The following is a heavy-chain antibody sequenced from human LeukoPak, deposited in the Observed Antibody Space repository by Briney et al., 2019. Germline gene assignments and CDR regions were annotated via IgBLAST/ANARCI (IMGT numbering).Heavy chain of an antibody. CDR2: IHYSGTT. CDR3: ARERAAPGSYYYYGMDV. Sequence: PSETLSLTCTVSVGSISTYYWNWIRQTPGKGLEWIGYIHYSGTTNYNPSLKSRVTILVATSKNQFSLRLSSVSAADTAVYYCARERAAPGSYYYYGMDVWGQGTTVTVSS. CDR1: VGSISTYY. V-gene: IGHV4-59*01. D-gene: IGHD3-10*01. J-gene: IGHJ6*02.